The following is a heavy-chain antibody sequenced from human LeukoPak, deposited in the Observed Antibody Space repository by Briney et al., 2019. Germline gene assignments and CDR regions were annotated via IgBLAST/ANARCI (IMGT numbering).Heavy chain of an antibody. CDR3: AREGYYGSGSYYPSAFDI. J-gene: IGHJ3*02. CDR1: GGTFSSYA. D-gene: IGHD3-10*01. V-gene: IGHV1-69*04. Sequence: ASVKVSCKASGGTFSSYAISWVRQAPGQGLEWMGRIIPILGTANYAQKFQGRVAITADKSTSTAYMELSSLRSEDTAVYYCAREGYYGSGSYYPSAFDIWGQGTMVTVSS. CDR2: IIPILGTA.